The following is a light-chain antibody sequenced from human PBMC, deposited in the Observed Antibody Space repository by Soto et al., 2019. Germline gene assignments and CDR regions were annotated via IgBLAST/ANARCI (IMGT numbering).Light chain of an antibody. CDR3: QSYDSSLSAL. CDR1: SSNTGAGYD. Sequence: QSVLTQPPSVSGAPGQRVTISCTGGSSNTGAGYDVHWYQQLPGTAPKLLIYGNTNRPSGVTDRFSGSKSGTSASLAITGLQAEDEADYYCQSYDSSLSALFGGGTKLTVL. V-gene: IGLV1-40*01. J-gene: IGLJ3*02. CDR2: GNT.